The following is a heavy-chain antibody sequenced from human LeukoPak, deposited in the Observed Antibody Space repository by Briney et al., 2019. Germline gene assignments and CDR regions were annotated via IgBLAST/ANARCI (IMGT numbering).Heavy chain of an antibody. D-gene: IGHD2-2*01. CDR2: ISGSGGST. CDR1: GFTFSSYA. J-gene: IGHJ4*02. Sequence: GGSLRLSCAASGFTFSSYAMSWVRQAPGKGLEWVSAISGSGGSTYYADSVKGRFTISRDNSKNTLYLQMNSLRAEDTAVYYCAKDRDIVVVPAANEDQNDYWGQGTLVTVSS. V-gene: IGHV3-23*01. CDR3: AKDRDIVVVPAANEDQNDY.